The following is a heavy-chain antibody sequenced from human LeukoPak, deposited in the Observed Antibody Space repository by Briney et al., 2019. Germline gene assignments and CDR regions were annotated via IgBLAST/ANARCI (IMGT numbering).Heavy chain of an antibody. D-gene: IGHD4-17*01. CDR1: GHSFTSYY. V-gene: IGHV1-46*01. CDR2: INPSGGST. Sequence: ASVKVSCKASGHSFTSYYMHWVRQAPGQGLEWMGIINPSGGSTSYAQKFQGRVTMTRDTSTSTVYMELSSLRSEDTAVYYCARGPLHDYGDIWGQGTMVTVSS. CDR3: ARGPLHDYGDI. J-gene: IGHJ3*02.